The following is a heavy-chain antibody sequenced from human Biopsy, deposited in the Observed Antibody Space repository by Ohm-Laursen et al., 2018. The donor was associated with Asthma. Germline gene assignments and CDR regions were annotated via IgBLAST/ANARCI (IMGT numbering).Heavy chain of an antibody. D-gene: IGHD3-3*01. CDR3: ARDVMEWYLPAFDF. CDR1: GFTFRSYA. V-gene: IGHV3-30-3*01. CDR2: GGSYYDGGLK. Sequence: SLRLSCTASGFTFRSYAMHWVRQAPGKGLEWVAVGGSYYDGGLKYYADSVNGRFTVSRDDSKNTLYLQMNSLRPDDTAVYYCARDVMEWYLPAFDFWGQETLVTVSS. J-gene: IGHJ4*02.